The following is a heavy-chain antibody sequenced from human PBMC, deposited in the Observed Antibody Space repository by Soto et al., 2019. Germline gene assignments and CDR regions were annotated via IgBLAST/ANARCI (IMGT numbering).Heavy chain of an antibody. Sequence: GGSLRLSCAASGFTFSSYAMSWVRQAPGKGLEWVSAISGSGGSTYYADSVKGRFTISRDNSKNTLYLQMNSLRAEDTAVYYCAKDRAGRSRSGSRLQQFEPWGQGTLVTVSS. J-gene: IGHJ5*02. CDR3: AKDRAGRSRSGSRLQQFEP. CDR2: ISGSGGST. V-gene: IGHV3-23*01. D-gene: IGHD6-19*01. CDR1: GFTFSSYA.